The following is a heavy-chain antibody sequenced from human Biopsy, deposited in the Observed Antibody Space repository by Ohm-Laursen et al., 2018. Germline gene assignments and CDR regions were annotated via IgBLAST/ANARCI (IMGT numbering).Heavy chain of an antibody. D-gene: IGHD6-19*01. CDR1: GYTFSGYY. CDR2: INPGSGVT. V-gene: IGHV1-2*02. J-gene: IGHJ4*02. CDR3: ARDKYRSWNYFDN. Sequence: GASVKVSCKASGYTFSGYYMHWVRQAPGQGLEWMGWINPGSGVTNYAQKFQGRVTMTRDTSISTAYMELSRLGSDDTAVYYCARDKYRSWNYFDNWGQGSLVTVSS.